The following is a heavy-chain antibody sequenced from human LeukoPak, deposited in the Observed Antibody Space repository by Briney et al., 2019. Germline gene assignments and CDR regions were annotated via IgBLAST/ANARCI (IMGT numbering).Heavy chain of an antibody. CDR1: GITLSNYG. CDR3: ARAGDSSSWYFDY. J-gene: IGHJ4*02. CDR2: ISDGGGSR. Sequence: GGSLRLSCAVSGITLSNYGMSWVRQAPGKGLEWVAGISDGGGSRNYADSVKGRFTISRDNAKNSLYLQMNSLRAEDTAVYYCARAGDSSSWYFDYWGQGTLVTVSS. D-gene: IGHD6-13*01. V-gene: IGHV3-23*01.